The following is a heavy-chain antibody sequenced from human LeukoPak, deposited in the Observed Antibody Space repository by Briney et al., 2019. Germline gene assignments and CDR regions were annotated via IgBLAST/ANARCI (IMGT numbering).Heavy chain of an antibody. V-gene: IGHV3-21*01. J-gene: IGHJ4*02. CDR1: GFTFNSYS. Sequence: PGGSLRLSCAASGFTFNSYSVNWVRQAPGKGLEWVSSISSSSSYIYYADSVKGRFTISRDNSKNTLYVQMNSLRADDTAVYYCAKDSSDYYFDYWGQGTLVTVSS. CDR2: ISSSSSYI. D-gene: IGHD3-22*01. CDR3: AKDSSDYYFDY.